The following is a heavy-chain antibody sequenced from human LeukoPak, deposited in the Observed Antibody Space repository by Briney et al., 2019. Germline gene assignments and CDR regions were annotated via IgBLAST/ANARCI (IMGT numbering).Heavy chain of an antibody. J-gene: IGHJ3*01. CDR3: ARYFDRSGFYRDAFDV. CDR1: GFTFSTYG. V-gene: IGHV3-48*02. Sequence: PGGSLRLSCAASGFTFSTYGISWVRQAPGKGLEWLSYISYSDTAKYYADSAKGRFTISRDNAENSLHLQMNSLRDEDTAVYYCARYFDRSGFYRDAFDVWGQGTMVTVSS. D-gene: IGHD3-22*01. CDR2: ISYSDTAK.